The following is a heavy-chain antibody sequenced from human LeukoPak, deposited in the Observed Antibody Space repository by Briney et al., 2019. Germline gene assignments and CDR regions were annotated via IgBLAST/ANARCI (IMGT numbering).Heavy chain of an antibody. V-gene: IGHV3-30*03. CDR1: GFTFSSYG. CDR3: ATERDRWYSSGWSGGDY. CDR2: ISYDGSNK. Sequence: PGRSLRLSCAASGFTFSSYGMHWVRQAPGKGLEWVAVISYDGSNKYYADSVKGRFTISRDNSKNTLYLQMNSLRAEDTAVYYCATERDRWYSSGWSGGDYWGQGTLVTVSS. D-gene: IGHD6-19*01. J-gene: IGHJ4*02.